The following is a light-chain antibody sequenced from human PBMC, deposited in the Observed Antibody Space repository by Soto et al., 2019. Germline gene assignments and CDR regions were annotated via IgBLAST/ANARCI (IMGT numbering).Light chain of an antibody. J-gene: IGLJ3*02. CDR2: EVN. Sequence: QSVLTQPASVSGSPGQSITFSCTGSSDDIGNFNLVSWYQQYSGKAPKLILYEVNKRPLGVSDRFSGSKSGNTASLTISGLQAEDEADYHCCSYAGSRWVFGGGTKVTVL. CDR1: SDDIGNFNL. V-gene: IGLV2-23*02. CDR3: CSYAGSRWV.